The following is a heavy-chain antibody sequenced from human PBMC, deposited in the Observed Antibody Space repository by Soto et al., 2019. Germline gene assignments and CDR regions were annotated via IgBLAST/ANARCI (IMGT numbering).Heavy chain of an antibody. CDR1: GYSFTIYW. V-gene: IGHV5-10-1*01. D-gene: IGHD6-13*01. Sequence: GESLKISCKGSGYSFTIYWISWVRQMPGKGLEWMGRIDPSDSYTNYSPSFQGHVTISADKSISTAYLQWSSLKASDTAMYYCARHGAXSSSWTPTHYYYYGMDVWGQGTTVTVSS. J-gene: IGHJ6*02. CDR2: IDPSDSYT. CDR3: ARHGAXSSSWTPTHYYYYGMDV.